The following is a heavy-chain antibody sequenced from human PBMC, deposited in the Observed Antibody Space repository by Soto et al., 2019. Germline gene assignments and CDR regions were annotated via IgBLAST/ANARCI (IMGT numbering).Heavy chain of an antibody. V-gene: IGHV3-9*01. CDR3: XXXAPNGSIDD. Sequence: VQVVASGGGLVQPGRSLRLSCAVSGFRFEQYVMHWVRQAPGKGLECVSTVSPTGDTVAYADSVEGRFTVSRDNAKNSLYXXMXXXXXXXXXXXXXXXXAPNGSIDDWGQGTLVTVXX. CDR1: GFRFEQYV. J-gene: IGHJ4*02. D-gene: IGHD3-10*01. CDR2: VSPTGDTV.